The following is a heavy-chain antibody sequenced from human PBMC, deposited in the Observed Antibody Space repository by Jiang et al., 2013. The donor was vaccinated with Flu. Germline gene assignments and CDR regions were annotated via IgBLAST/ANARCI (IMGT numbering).Heavy chain of an antibody. J-gene: IGHJ4*02. V-gene: IGHV4-39*01. Sequence: GSGLVKPSETLSLTCTVSGGSISSSSYYWGWIRQPPGKGLEWIGSIYYSGSTYYNPSLKSRVTISVDTSKNQFSLKLSSVTAADTAVYYCARYTIFGVVMYWGQGTLVTVSS. D-gene: IGHD3-3*01. CDR1: GGSISSSSYY. CDR3: ARYTIFGVVMY. CDR2: IYYSGST.